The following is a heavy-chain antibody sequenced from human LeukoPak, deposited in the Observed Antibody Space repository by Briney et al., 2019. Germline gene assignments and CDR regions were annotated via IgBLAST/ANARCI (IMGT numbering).Heavy chain of an antibody. Sequence: SETLSLTCTVSGYSISSGYYWGWIRQPPGKGLEWIGSIYHSGSTYYNPSLKSRVTISVDTSKNQFSLKLSSVTAADTAVYYCARVLAETDIVVVPAAMRRGDYYYGMDVWGQGTTVTVSS. D-gene: IGHD2-2*01. V-gene: IGHV4-38-2*02. CDR2: IYHSGST. J-gene: IGHJ6*02. CDR1: GYSISSGYY. CDR3: ARVLAETDIVVVPAAMRRGDYYYGMDV.